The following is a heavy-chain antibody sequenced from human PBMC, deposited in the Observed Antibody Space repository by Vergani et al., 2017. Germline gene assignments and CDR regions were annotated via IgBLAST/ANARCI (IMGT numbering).Heavy chain of an antibody. CDR1: GFTFSSYG. CDR2: IWYDGSNK. CDR3: AKLSDSSGYWSVRAFDI. J-gene: IGHJ3*02. V-gene: IGHV3-33*06. D-gene: IGHD3-22*01. Sequence: QVQLVESGGGVVQPGRSLRLSCAASGFTFSSYGMHWVRQAPGKGLEWVAVIWYDGSNKYYADSVKGRFTISRENSKNTLYLQMTSLRAEDTAVYYCAKLSDSSGYWSVRAFDIWGQGTMVTVSS.